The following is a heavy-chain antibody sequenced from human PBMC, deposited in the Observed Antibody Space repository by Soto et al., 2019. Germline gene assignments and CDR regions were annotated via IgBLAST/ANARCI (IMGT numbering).Heavy chain of an antibody. D-gene: IGHD4-17*01. CDR1: GGSINSASYH. CDR3: ARLDYGDSAFDS. Sequence: QVQLQESGPGLVQPSETLSLTCSVSGGSINSASYHWSWLRQHPGKGLEFIGYIFYTGSTYYNPFLETRLTISVDPSKNHVSLRLNAVTAADTAVYYCARLDYGDSAFDSWGRGILVTVSS. CDR2: IFYTGST. V-gene: IGHV4-31*03. J-gene: IGHJ4*02.